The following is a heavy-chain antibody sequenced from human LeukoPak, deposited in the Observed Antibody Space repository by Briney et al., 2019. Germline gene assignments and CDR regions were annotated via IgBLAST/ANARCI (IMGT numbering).Heavy chain of an antibody. CDR2: INPFFGTT. CDR3: ARDGQNSNWNRDWHFDL. CDR1: GGTLSTYS. V-gene: IGHV1-69*08. J-gene: IGHJ2*01. Sequence: ASVKVSCKAAGGTLSTYSFSWVRQAPGQGPEWMGKINPFFGTTTYAQKFQGRVTITADRSTTTVYMDLSSLRSDDTAIYYCARDGQNSNWNRDWHFDLWGHGILVTVSS. D-gene: IGHD1-1*01.